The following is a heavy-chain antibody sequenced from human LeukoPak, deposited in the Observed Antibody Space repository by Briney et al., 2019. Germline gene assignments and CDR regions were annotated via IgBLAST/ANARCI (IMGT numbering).Heavy chain of an antibody. CDR2: IYSGGST. J-gene: IGHJ3*02. Sequence: GGSLRLSCAASGFTVSSNYMSWVRQAPGKGLEWVSVIYSGGSTYYADSVKGRFTISRDNSKNTLYPQMNSLRAEDTAVYYCASTVIVVDHDAFDIWGQGTMVTVSS. CDR1: GFTVSSNY. CDR3: ASTVIVVDHDAFDI. V-gene: IGHV3-53*01. D-gene: IGHD3-22*01.